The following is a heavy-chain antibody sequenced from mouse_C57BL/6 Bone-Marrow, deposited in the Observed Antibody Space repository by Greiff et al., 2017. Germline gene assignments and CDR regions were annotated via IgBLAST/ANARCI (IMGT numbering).Heavy chain of an antibody. CDR2: IYPRSGNT. J-gene: IGHJ3*01. CDR1: GYTFTSYG. Sequence: VQLQQSGAELSRPGASVKLSCKASGYTFTSYGISWVKQRTGQGLEWIGEIYPRSGNTYYNEKFKGKATLTADKSSSTAYMELRSLTSEDSAVYFCARSDGNYVVAYWGQGTLVTVSA. D-gene: IGHD2-1*01. V-gene: IGHV1-81*01. CDR3: ARSDGNYVVAY.